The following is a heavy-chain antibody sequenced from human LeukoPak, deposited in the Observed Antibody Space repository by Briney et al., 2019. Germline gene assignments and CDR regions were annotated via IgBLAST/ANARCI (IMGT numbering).Heavy chain of an antibody. Sequence: PGGSLRLSCAASGFTFNSYWMSWVRQAPEKGLEWVANIKQDGSEKYYVDSVKGRFTISRDNTKNSVYLQMNSLRAEDTAVYYCVRGSDFDIWGQGTMVTVSS. D-gene: IGHD3-10*01. J-gene: IGHJ3*02. CDR1: GFTFNSYW. V-gene: IGHV3-7*04. CDR2: IKQDGSEK. CDR3: VRGSDFDI.